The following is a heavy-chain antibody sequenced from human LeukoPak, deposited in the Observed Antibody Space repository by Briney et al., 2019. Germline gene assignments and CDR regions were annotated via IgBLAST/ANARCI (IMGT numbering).Heavy chain of an antibody. Sequence: GGSLRLSCAASGFTFSNYAMTWVRQAPGKGLEWVSAISGSGGSTYYADSVKGRFTISRDNSQNTLYLQINSLRAEDTAVYYCTKDGYGVPLNWFDPWGQGTLVTVSS. V-gene: IGHV3-23*01. CDR1: GFTFSNYA. J-gene: IGHJ5*02. CDR2: ISGSGGST. D-gene: IGHD5/OR15-5a*01. CDR3: TKDGYGVPLNWFDP.